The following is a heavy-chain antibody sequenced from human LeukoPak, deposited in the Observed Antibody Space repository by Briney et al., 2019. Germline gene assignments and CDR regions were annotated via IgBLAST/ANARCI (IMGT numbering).Heavy chain of an antibody. CDR1: GFTFSSYA. D-gene: IGHD1-7*01. V-gene: IGHV3-23*01. CDR3: AKRRGLELLYYYYMDV. J-gene: IGHJ6*03. Sequence: GGSLRLSCAASGFTFSSYAMSWVRQAPGKGLEWVSSISGSGGSTYFADSVKGRFTISRDNSKNTLYLQMNSLRAEDTAVYYCAKRRGLELLYYYYMDVWGKGTSVTVSS. CDR2: ISGSGGST.